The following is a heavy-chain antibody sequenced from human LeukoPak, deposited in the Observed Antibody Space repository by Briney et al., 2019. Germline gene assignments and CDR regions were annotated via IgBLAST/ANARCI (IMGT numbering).Heavy chain of an antibody. CDR3: ARDGSANY. Sequence: GGSLRLSCAASGFTFSLYNMNWVRQAPGKGLEWVSRLPPDELDIIYADSVKGRFTVSRDNAKNTVYLQMNNLRAEDTAVYYCARDGSANYWGQGTLVTVSS. CDR1: GFTFSLYN. J-gene: IGHJ4*02. CDR2: LPPDELDI. V-gene: IGHV3-74*01.